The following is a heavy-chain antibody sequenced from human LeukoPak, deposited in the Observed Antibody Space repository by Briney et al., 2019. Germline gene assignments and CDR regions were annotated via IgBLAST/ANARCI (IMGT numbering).Heavy chain of an antibody. D-gene: IGHD5-12*01. CDR3: ARQTWLLDF. CDR1: GDSIRNFC. CDR2: IYSSGTT. J-gene: IGHJ4*02. Sequence: SETLSLTCSVSGDSIRNFCWSWIRQTPGGGLEWIGHIYSSGTTAYSPSLKSRVTILVDLSKNQFTPKVTSVTAADTAMYYCARQTWLLDFWGRGIMVTVSS. V-gene: IGHV4-59*08.